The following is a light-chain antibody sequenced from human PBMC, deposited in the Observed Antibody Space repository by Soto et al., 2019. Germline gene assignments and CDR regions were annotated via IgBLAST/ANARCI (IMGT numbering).Light chain of an antibody. J-gene: IGKJ4*01. CDR1: QSVSSSY. CDR3: QQYGSSPLT. CDR2: GAS. V-gene: IGKV3-20*01. Sequence: EIVLTQSPGTLSSSPGERATLSCRASQSVSSSYLAWYQQKPGQAPRLLIYGASIRATGIPDRFSGSGSGTDFTLTISRLEPEDFAVYYCQQYGSSPLTFGGGTKVEIK.